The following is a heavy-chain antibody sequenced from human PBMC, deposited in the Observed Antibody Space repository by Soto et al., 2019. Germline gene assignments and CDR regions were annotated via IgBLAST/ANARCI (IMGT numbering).Heavy chain of an antibody. V-gene: IGHV5-10-1*01. CDR3: AKLNSTGHGTDV. D-gene: IGHD1-1*01. Sequence: PVEALKISYKASGYIFTNYWINWVRQMPGKGLEWMGRIDPSNSNTNYNPSFQGHVTISTDKTICTTCRQWTNLKASDTACACGAKLNSTGHGTDVWGQGTTVTVSS. CDR1: GYIFTNYW. CDR2: IDPSNSNT. J-gene: IGHJ6*02.